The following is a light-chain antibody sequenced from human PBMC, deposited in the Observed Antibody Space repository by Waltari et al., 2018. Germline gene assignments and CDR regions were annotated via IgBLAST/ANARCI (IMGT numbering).Light chain of an antibody. CDR1: SSDVGFYAF. J-gene: IGLJ3*02. CDR2: KVN. CDR3: SSYTRRSYWV. V-gene: IGLV2-14*01. Sequence: QSALTQPASVSGSPGQSITIPCTGTSSDVGFYAFFPWFQKHPGKPPKVMIYKVNNRPSGVSNRFSGSKSANTASLTISGLQAEDEADYYCSSYTRRSYWVFGGGTQLTVL.